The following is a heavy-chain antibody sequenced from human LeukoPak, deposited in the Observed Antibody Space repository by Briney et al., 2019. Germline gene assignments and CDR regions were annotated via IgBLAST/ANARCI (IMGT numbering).Heavy chain of an antibody. CDR1: GGSISSYY. Sequence: SETLSLTCTVSGGSISSYYWSWIRQPAGKGLEWIGRIYTSGSTNYNPSLKSRVTMSVDTSKNQFSLKLSSVTAADTAVYYCARGLTGTLSRTNDAFDIWGQGTMVTVSS. CDR3: ARGLTGTLSRTNDAFDI. J-gene: IGHJ3*02. CDR2: IYTSGST. V-gene: IGHV4-4*07. D-gene: IGHD1-7*01.